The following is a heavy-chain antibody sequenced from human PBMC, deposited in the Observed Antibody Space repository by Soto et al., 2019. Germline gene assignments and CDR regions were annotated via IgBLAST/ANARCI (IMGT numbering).Heavy chain of an antibody. Sequence: GASVKVSCKASGGTFSSYAISWVRQAPGQGLEWMGGIIPIFGTANYAQKFQGRVTITADESTSTAYMELSSLRSEDTAVYYCARGLYDILTGYPRGSYYYGMDVWGQGTTVTVSS. J-gene: IGHJ6*02. CDR1: GGTFSSYA. D-gene: IGHD3-9*01. CDR3: ARGLYDILTGYPRGSYYYGMDV. V-gene: IGHV1-69*13. CDR2: IIPIFGTA.